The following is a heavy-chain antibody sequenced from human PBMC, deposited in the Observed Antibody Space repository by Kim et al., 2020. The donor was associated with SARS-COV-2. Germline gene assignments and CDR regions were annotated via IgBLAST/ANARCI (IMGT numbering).Heavy chain of an antibody. V-gene: IGHV3-7*03. CDR2: IKQDGSEK. D-gene: IGHD6-6*01. CDR3: AREKYSSPDYFDY. Sequence: GGSLRLSCAASGFTFSSYWMSWVRQAPGKGLEWVANIKQDGSEKYYVDSVKGRFTISRDNAKNSLYLQMNSLRAEDTAVYYCAREKYSSPDYFDYWGQGTLVTVSS. J-gene: IGHJ4*02. CDR1: GFTFSSYW.